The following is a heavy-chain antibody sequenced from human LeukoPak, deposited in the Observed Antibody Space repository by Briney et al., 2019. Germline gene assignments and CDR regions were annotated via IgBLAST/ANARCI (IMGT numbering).Heavy chain of an antibody. CDR1: GFTFSSSW. D-gene: IGHD6-13*01. V-gene: IGHV3-74*01. CDR3: AKESSTWRQADTLFVH. J-gene: IGHJ4*02. Sequence: PGGSLRLSCAASGFTFSSSWMHWVRQAPGEGLVWVSRLNSDGRSTNYADFVKGQFIISRDNTKNTLYLQMNSLRIEDTAVYYCAKESSTWRQADTLFVHWGQGILVTVSS. CDR2: LNSDGRST.